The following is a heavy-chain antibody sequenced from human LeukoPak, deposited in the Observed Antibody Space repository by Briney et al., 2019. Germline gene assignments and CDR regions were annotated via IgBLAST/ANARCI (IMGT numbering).Heavy chain of an antibody. CDR3: ARQMVRGVASVAFDI. V-gene: IGHV4-34*01. Sequence: SETLSLTCAVYGGSFSGYYWSWIRQPPGKGLEWIGEINHSGSTNYNPSLKSRVTISVDTSKNQFSLKLSSVTAADTAVYYCARQMVRGVASVAFDIWGQGTMVTVSS. CDR1: GGSFSGYY. D-gene: IGHD3-10*01. CDR2: INHSGST. J-gene: IGHJ3*02.